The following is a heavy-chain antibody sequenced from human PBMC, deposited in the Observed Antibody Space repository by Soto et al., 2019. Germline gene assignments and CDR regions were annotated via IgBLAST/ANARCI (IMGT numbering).Heavy chain of an antibody. J-gene: IGHJ3*02. CDR2: IYYSGST. CDR3: ARRSIPLEGFFRAADAYDI. Sequence: KPSETLSLTCTVSGGSISSYYWSWIRQPPGKGLEWIGYIYYSGSTNYNPSLKSRVTISVDTSKNQFSLKLSSVTAADTAVYYCARRSIPLEGFFRAADAYDIWGQGTMVTVSS. V-gene: IGHV4-59*01. D-gene: IGHD2-15*01. CDR1: GGSISSYY.